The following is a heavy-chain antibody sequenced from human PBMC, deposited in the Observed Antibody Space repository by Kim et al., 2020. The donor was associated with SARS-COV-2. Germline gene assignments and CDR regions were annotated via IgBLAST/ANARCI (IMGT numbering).Heavy chain of an antibody. D-gene: IGHD3-22*01. V-gene: IGHV4-34*01. CDR3: ARAQLTITMIVVVITTSSYFDY. Sequence: SETLSLTCAVYGGSFSGYYWSWIRQPPGKGLEWIGEINHSGSTNYNPSLKSRVTISVDTSKNQFSLKLISVTAADTAVYYCARAQLTITMIVVVITTSSYFDYWGQGTLVTVSS. CDR2: INHSGST. CDR1: GGSFSGYY. J-gene: IGHJ4*02.